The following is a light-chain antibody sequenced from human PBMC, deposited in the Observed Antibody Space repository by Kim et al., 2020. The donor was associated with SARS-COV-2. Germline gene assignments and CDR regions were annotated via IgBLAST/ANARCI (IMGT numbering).Light chain of an antibody. J-gene: IGKJ1*01. V-gene: IGKV1-39*01. CDR3: QQTSSASRT. CDR1: QDISRY. CDR2: TAS. Sequence: DIQMTQSPSSLSASVGDRVTITCRASQDISRYLSWYQQRPGKAPKLLIYTASTLQSGVPSRFTGSGSETDFTLTISSLQPDDFTTYCCQQTSSASRTFGQGTKVDIK.